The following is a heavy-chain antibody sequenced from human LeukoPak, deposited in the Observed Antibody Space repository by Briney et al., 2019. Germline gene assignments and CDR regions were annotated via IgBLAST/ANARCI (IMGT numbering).Heavy chain of an antibody. J-gene: IGHJ6*02. CDR1: GGSISSYY. V-gene: IGHV4-59*08. CDR3: ARSKAAAGTYYYYSMDV. CDR2: IYYSGST. D-gene: IGHD6-13*01. Sequence: SETLSLTCTVSGGSISSYYWSWIRQPPGKGLEWIGYIYYSGSTNYNPSLKSRVTISVDTSKNQFSLKLSSVTAADTAVYYCARSKAAAGTYYYYSMDVWGQGTTVTVSS.